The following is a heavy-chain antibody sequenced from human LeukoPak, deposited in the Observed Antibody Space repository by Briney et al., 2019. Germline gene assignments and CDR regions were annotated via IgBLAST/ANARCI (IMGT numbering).Heavy chain of an antibody. Sequence: GGSRRLSCAASGFTVSSNYMSWVRQAPGKGLDWVSVIYSGGSTYYADSVKGRFTISRDNSKNTLYLQMNSLRAEDTAVYYCARVIAADGWFDPWGQGTLVTVSS. CDR1: GFTVSSNY. CDR3: ARVIAADGWFDP. D-gene: IGHD6-13*01. CDR2: IYSGGST. J-gene: IGHJ5*02. V-gene: IGHV3-66*01.